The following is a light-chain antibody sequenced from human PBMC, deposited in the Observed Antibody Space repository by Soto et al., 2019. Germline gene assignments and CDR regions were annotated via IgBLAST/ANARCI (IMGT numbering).Light chain of an antibody. J-gene: IGLJ1*01. CDR3: CSYAPSGV. CDR2: DVN. V-gene: IGLV2-11*01. Sequence: QSALTQPRSVSGSPGQSVTISCTGTSNDVGGYDYVSWYQQYPGKDPKLMIFDVNRRPSGVHDRFSGSKSGNTASLTISGLQSDDEADYYCCSYAPSGVFGTGTKLTVL. CDR1: SNDVGGYDY.